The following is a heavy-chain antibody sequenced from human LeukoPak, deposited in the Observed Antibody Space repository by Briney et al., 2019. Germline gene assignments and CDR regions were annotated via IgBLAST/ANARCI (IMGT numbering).Heavy chain of an antibody. CDR1: GGSISSYY. CDR2: IYYSGST. CDR3: ARAGSGYYYDSNMEYFQH. V-gene: IGHV4-59*01. J-gene: IGHJ1*01. D-gene: IGHD3-22*01. Sequence: SETLSLTCTVSGGSISSYYWSWIRQPPGKGLEWIGYIYYSGSTNYNPPLKSRVTISVDTSKNQFSLKLSSVTAADTAVYYCARAGSGYYYDSNMEYFQHWGQGTLVTVSS.